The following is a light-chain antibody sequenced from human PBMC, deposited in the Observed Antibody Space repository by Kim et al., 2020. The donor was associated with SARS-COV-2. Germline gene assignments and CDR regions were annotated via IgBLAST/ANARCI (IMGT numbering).Light chain of an antibody. CDR1: QNITNR. J-gene: IGKJ1*01. CDR3: QQYNTYLT. Sequence: SASVGDRGTITCRASQNITNRLAWYQQKPGKAPNLLIYKASTLQSGVPSRFSGSGSGTEFTLTISTLQPGDFATYYCQQYNTYLTFGQGTKVDIK. V-gene: IGKV1-5*03. CDR2: KAS.